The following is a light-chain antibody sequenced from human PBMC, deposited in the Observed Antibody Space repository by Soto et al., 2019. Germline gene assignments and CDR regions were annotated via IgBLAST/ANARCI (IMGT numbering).Light chain of an antibody. Sequence: EIVMTQSPATLSVSPGERVTLSCRASHSVRSSLAWYQQKPGQAPRLLIHGASTRATGIPGRFSGSGSGTEFTLIISSLQSEDFAVYYCQQYNEWPETFGHGTKVDIK. CDR3: QQYNEWPET. J-gene: IGKJ1*01. CDR1: HSVRSS. V-gene: IGKV3-15*01. CDR2: GAS.